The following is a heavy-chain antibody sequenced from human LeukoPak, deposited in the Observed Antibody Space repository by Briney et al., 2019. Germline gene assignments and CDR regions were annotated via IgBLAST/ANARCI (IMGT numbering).Heavy chain of an antibody. CDR3: AKIGWDDAFDI. D-gene: IGHD6-19*01. Sequence: GGSLRLSCAASGFTFSRYAMTWVRQAPGKGLEWVSAISGSGGSTYYADSVKGRFTISRDNSKNTLYLQMNSLRAEDTALYYCAKIGWDDAFDIWGQGTMVTVSS. V-gene: IGHV3-23*01. CDR2: ISGSGGST. CDR1: GFTFSRYA. J-gene: IGHJ3*02.